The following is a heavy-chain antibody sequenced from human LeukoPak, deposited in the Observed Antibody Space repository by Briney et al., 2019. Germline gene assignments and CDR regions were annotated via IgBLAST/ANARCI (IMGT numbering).Heavy chain of an antibody. J-gene: IGHJ6*02. CDR3: AKDSTPNIIAAAGNYYYYGMDV. CDR1: GFTXSSYA. CDR2: INGXXXNT. Sequence: PGGSLRLSCAASGFTXSSYAMSXXXQXPGKGLEWVSAINGXXXNTYYADSLKGRFTISRDNSKNTLYLQMKSLRAEDTAVYYCAKDSTPNIIAAAGNYYYYGMDVWGQGTTVTVSS. V-gene: IGHV3-23*01. D-gene: IGHD6-13*01.